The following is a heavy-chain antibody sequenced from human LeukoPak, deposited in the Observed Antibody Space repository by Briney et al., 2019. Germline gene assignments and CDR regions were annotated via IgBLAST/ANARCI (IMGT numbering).Heavy chain of an antibody. J-gene: IGHJ4*02. V-gene: IGHV3-30*02. D-gene: IGHD3-10*01. CDR3: ARVSGRDHGSGSSYDY. CDR2: IRYDGSNK. Sequence: GGSLRLSCAASGFTFSSYGMHWVRQAPGKGLEWVAFIRYDGSNKYYADSVKGRFTISRENAKNSLYLQMNSLRAGDTAVYYCARVSGRDHGSGSSYDYWGQGTLVTVSS. CDR1: GFTFSSYG.